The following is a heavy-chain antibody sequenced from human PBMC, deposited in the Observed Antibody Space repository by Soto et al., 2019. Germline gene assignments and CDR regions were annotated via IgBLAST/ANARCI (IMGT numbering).Heavy chain of an antibody. V-gene: IGHV1-69*13. CDR3: ARARNYDFWSGSHNGFDP. J-gene: IGHJ5*02. Sequence: SVKVSCKAAGGSFSSDAISWVRQAPGQGLEWMGGIIPIFGTANYAQKFQGRVTITADESTSTAYMELSSLRSEDTAVYYCARARNYDFWSGSHNGFDPWGQRTLVTVSS. CDR2: IIPIFGTA. D-gene: IGHD3-3*01. CDR1: GGSFSSDA.